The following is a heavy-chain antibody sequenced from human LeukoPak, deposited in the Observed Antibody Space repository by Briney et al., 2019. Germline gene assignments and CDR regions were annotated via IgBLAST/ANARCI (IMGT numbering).Heavy chain of an antibody. J-gene: IGHJ4*02. CDR3: ARDGDCSSTSCYDY. CDR2: IYTSGST. CDR1: GGSISSYY. D-gene: IGHD2-2*01. Sequence: PSETLSLTCSVSGGSISSYYWSWIRQPAGKGLEWIGRIYTSGSTNYNPSLKSRVTMSVDTSKNQFSLKLSSVTAADTAVYYCARDGDCSSTSCYDYWGQGTLVTVSS. V-gene: IGHV4-4*07.